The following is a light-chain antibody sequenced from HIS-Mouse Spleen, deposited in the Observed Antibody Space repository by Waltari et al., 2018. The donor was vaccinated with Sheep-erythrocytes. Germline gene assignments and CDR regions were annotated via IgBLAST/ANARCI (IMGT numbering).Light chain of an antibody. J-gene: IGLJ2*01. Sequence: SYESTQPPSVPVSARQTASIPCSAEKLVDKYACWYQQQPGQSPVLVIYQDSKRPSGIPEPFSGSNSGNTATLTISGTQAMDEADYCCQAWDSSTVVFGGGTKLTVI. CDR1: KLVDKY. V-gene: IGLV3-1*01. CDR2: QDS. CDR3: QAWDSSTVV.